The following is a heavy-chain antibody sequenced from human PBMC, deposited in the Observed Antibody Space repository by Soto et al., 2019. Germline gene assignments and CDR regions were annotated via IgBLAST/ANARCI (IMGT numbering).Heavy chain of an antibody. CDR1: RFTFSSYA. V-gene: IGHV3-30-3*01. CDR3: AIGRFLAWLLFNYYYYGMDV. J-gene: IGHJ6*02. CDR2: ISYDGSNK. D-gene: IGHD3-3*01. Sequence: QVQLVESGGGVVQTGRSLILSCAASRFTFSSYAMHWVRQAPGKGLEWVAVISYDGSNKYYADSVKGRFTISRDNSKNTLYLLMNSLRAADTAVYYCAIGRFLAWLLFNYYYYGMDVWGQGTTVNVSS.